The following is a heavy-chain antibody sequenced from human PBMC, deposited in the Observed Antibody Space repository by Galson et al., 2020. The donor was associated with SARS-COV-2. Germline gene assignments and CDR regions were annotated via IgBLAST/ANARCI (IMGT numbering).Heavy chain of an antibody. CDR1: GYTLTELS. CDR2: FDPEDGET. Sequence: ASVKVSCKVSGYTLTELSMHWVRQAPGKGLEWMGGFDPEDGETIYAQKFQGRVTMTEDTSTDTAYMELSSLRSEDTAVYYCATAPPLYSSSSGNWFDPWGQGTLGTVSS. D-gene: IGHD6-6*01. V-gene: IGHV1-24*01. J-gene: IGHJ5*02. CDR3: ATAPPLYSSSSGNWFDP.